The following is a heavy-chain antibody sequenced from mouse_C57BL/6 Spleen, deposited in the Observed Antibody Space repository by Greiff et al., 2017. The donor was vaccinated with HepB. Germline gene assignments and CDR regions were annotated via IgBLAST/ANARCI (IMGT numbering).Heavy chain of an antibody. CDR2: IYPRSGNT. J-gene: IGHJ3*01. CDR3: ARDGYVPFAY. D-gene: IGHD2-2*01. Sequence: VQGVESGAELARPGASVKLSCKASGYTFTSYGISWVKQRTGQGLEWIGEIYPRSGNTYYNEKFKGKATLTADKSSSTAYMELRSLTSEDSAVYFCARDGYVPFAYWGQGTLVTVSA. CDR1: GYTFTSYG. V-gene: IGHV1-81*01.